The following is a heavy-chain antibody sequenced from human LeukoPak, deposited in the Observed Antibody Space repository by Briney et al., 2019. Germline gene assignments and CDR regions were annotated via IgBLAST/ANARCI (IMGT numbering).Heavy chain of an antibody. J-gene: IGHJ5*02. CDR3: ARSTYCSGGSCSHNWFDP. CDR1: GGSISNYY. CDR2: IYYSGST. Sequence: PSETLSLTCTVSGGSISNYYWSWVRQPPGKGLEWIGSIYYSGSTYYNPSLKSRVTIPVDTSKNQFSLKLSSVTAADTAVYYCARSTYCSGGSCSHNWFDPWGQGTLVTVSS. V-gene: IGHV4-59*12. D-gene: IGHD2-15*01.